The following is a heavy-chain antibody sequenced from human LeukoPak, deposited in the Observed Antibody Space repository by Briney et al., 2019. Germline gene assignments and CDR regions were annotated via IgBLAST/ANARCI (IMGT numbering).Heavy chain of an antibody. V-gene: IGHV3-48*02. CDR3: ARSFYSSSWVSPY. J-gene: IGHJ4*02. Sequence: GGSLRLSCAASGFTFSSYSMNWVRQAPGKGLEWVSYISSSSSTIYYADSAKGRFTISRDNAKNSLYLQMNSLRDEDTAVYYCARSFYSSSWVSPYWGQGTLATVSS. CDR2: ISSSSSTI. CDR1: GFTFSSYS. D-gene: IGHD6-13*01.